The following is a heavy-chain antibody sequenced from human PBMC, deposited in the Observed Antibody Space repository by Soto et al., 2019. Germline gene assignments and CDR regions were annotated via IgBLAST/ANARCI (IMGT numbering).Heavy chain of an antibody. CDR1: GFSLRTAW. CDR3: ARDRFDYYDTSGYWRFDP. D-gene: IGHD3-22*01. CDR2: IRRNTDGGTA. J-gene: IGHJ5*02. Sequence: GGSLRLSCTASGFSLRTAWMNWFRQAPGKGLEWVGRIRRNTDGGTADYASSVKGRFTISRDNAKNSLYLQMNSLRAEDTAVYYCARDRFDYYDTSGYWRFDPWGQGTLVTVSS. V-gene: IGHV3-15*07.